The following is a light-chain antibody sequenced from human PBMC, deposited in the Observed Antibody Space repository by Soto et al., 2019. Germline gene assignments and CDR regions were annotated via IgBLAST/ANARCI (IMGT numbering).Light chain of an antibody. Sequence: EIVMTQSPATLSVSPGQRVTLSCRASQSISSNLAWYQQRPGQPPRLLFYSAFPRATGTSARFSASASGAEFTLTISSLQSEDVAIYYCQQYHDWPPLTFGGGTKIQIK. CDR3: QQYHDWPPLT. CDR2: SAF. J-gene: IGKJ4*01. V-gene: IGKV3-15*01. CDR1: QSISSN.